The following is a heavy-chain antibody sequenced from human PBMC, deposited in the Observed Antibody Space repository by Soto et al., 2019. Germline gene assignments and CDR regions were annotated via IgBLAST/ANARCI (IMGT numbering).Heavy chain of an antibody. Sequence: PSETLSLTCTVSGGSIINGDYYWSWIRQPPGKGLEWIGYIYYSGSTYYNPSLKSRVSMSVDRTKNQFFLNLRSVSAADTAVYFCAREGRLHWFESWGQGTLVTVSS. CDR2: IYYSGST. V-gene: IGHV4-30-4*01. CDR1: GGSIINGDYY. CDR3: AREGRLHWFES. J-gene: IGHJ5*01.